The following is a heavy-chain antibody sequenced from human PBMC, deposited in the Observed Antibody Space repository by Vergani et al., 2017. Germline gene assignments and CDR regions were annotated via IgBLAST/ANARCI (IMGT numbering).Heavy chain of an antibody. V-gene: IGHV1-46*03. CDR2: INPSGGHT. Sequence: QVQVVQSGAEVKKSGASVKVSCKTSGYTFSNYYMHWVRQAPGQGLEWMGIINPSGGHTNYAQKFQGRVTMTRETSTSTVYVELSSLSSEDTAIYYCARGDYGILTGYRYWGQGTLVTVAA. CDR3: ARGDYGILTGYRY. J-gene: IGHJ4*02. CDR1: GYTFSNYY. D-gene: IGHD3-9*01.